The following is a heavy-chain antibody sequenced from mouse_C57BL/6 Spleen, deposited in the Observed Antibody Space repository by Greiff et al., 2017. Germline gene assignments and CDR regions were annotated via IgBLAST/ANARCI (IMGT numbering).Heavy chain of an antibody. CDR3: ARLLITTVAAMGY. CDR1: GFTFSSYG. V-gene: IGHV5-6*01. CDR2: ISSGGSYT. J-gene: IGHJ4*01. D-gene: IGHD1-1*01. Sequence: EVMLVESGGDLVKPGGSLKLSCAASGFTFSSYGMSWVRQTPDKRLEWVATISSGGSYTYYPDSVKGRFTISRDNAKNTLYLQMSSLKSEDTAMYYCARLLITTVAAMGYWGQGTSVTVSS.